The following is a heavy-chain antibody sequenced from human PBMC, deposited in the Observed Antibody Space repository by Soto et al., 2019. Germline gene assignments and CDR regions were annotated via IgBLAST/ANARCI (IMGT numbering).Heavy chain of an antibody. J-gene: IGHJ5*02. Sequence: SETLSLTCTVSGGSISSYYWSWIRQPPGKGLEWIGYIYYSGSTNYNPSLKSRVTISVDTSKNQFSLKLSSVTAADTAVYYCARDLRGYSYESRWLDPWGQGTLVTVSS. CDR3: ARDLRGYSYESRWLDP. CDR1: GGSISSYY. V-gene: IGHV4-59*01. CDR2: IYYSGST. D-gene: IGHD5-18*01.